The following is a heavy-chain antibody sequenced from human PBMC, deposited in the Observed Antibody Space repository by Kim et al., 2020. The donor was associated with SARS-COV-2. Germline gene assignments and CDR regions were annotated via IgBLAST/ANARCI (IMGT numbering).Heavy chain of an antibody. CDR2: ISVYNGKT. D-gene: IGHD6-25*01. J-gene: IGHJ6*02. Sequence: ASVKVSCKASGYDFTTFDIDWVRQAPGQGLEWMGCISVYNGKTKYAQKVQDRVIMTTDTSTNTAYMELRSLTSDDAAVYYCARAGVGGFSGFECRFYFGLDVWGQGTTVTVSS. CDR1: GYDFTTFD. CDR3: ARAGVGGFSGFECRFYFGLDV. V-gene: IGHV1-18*01.